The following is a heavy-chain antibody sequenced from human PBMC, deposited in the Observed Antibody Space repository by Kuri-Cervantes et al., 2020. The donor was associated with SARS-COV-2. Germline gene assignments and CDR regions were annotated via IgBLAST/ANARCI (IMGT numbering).Heavy chain of an antibody. CDR2: ISGSGGST. Sequence: GESLKISCAASGFSFGSYTMTWVRQAPGKGLEWVSAISGSGGSTYYADSVKGRFTISRDNSKNTLYLQMSSLRAEDTAVYYCARFGIGSTSWYFDYWGQGTLVTVSS. D-gene: IGHD6-19*01. CDR3: ARFGIGSTSWYFDY. V-gene: IGHV3-23*01. J-gene: IGHJ4*02. CDR1: GFSFGSYT.